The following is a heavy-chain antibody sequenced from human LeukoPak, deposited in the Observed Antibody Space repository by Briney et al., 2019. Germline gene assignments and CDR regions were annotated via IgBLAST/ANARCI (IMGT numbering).Heavy chain of an antibody. Sequence: SETLSLTCAVSGGSISSGRYYWGWIRQPPGKGLEWIGSIYYSGSTSYNPSLKSRVTISVDTSKNQFSLRLSSVTAADTAVYYCATNPSDTAFDYWGPGTLVTVSS. V-gene: IGHV4-39*01. CDR1: GGSISSGRYY. CDR2: IYYSGST. D-gene: IGHD2-21*02. J-gene: IGHJ4*02. CDR3: ATNPSDTAFDY.